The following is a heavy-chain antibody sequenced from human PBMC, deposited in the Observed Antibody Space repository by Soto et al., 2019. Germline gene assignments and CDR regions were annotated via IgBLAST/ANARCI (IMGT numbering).Heavy chain of an antibody. CDR3: ATGYSYGLGGFDY. CDR1: GFTFSSYG. CDR2: ISYDGSNK. J-gene: IGHJ4*02. Sequence: QVQLVESGGGVVQPGRSLRLSCAASGFTFSSYGMHWVRQAPGKGLEWVAVISYDGSNKYYADSVKGRFTISRDNSKNTLYLQMNSLRAGDTAVYYCATGYSYGLGGFDYWGQGTLVTVSS. V-gene: IGHV3-30*03. D-gene: IGHD5-18*01.